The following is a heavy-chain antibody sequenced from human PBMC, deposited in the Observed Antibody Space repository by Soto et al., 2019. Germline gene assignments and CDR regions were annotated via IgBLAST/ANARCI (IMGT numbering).Heavy chain of an antibody. CDR2: ISGSGGST. V-gene: IGHV3-23*01. Sequence: GGSLRLSCAASGFTFSSYAMSWVRQAPGKGLEWVSAISGSGGSTYYADSVKGRFTISRDNSKNTLYLQMNSLRAEDTAVYYCAKAISRPPTEYYFDYWGQGTLVTVSS. J-gene: IGHJ4*02. CDR3: AKAISRPPTEYYFDY. CDR1: GFTFSSYA.